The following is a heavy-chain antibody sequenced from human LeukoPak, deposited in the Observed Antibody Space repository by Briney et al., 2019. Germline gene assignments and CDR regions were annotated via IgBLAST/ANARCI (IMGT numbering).Heavy chain of an antibody. CDR2: IIPIFGTA. J-gene: IGHJ3*02. D-gene: IGHD2-15*01. CDR1: GGTFSSYA. CDR3: ARDRVAATDAFDI. Sequence: SVKVSCKASGGTFSSYAISWVRQAPGQGLEWMGRIIPIFGTANYAQKFQGRVTITTDGSTSTAYMELSSLRSEDTAVYYCARDRVAATDAFDIWGQGTMVTVSS. V-gene: IGHV1-69*05.